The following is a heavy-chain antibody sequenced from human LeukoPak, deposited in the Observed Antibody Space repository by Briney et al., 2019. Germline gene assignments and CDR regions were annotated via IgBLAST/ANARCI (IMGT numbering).Heavy chain of an antibody. CDR3: ASETTRGYSYGSPIDGFDL. CDR2: IDGRSTDI. CDR1: GFTFSNHA. D-gene: IGHD5-18*01. J-gene: IGHJ3*01. Sequence: GGSLRLSCAASGFTFSNHAMNWVRQAPGQGLEWVSSIDGRSTDIYYANSVKGRFTISRDNARKSLFLQMNSLRAEDTAVYYCASETTRGYSYGSPIDGFDLWGQGTMVTVSS. V-gene: IGHV3-21*01.